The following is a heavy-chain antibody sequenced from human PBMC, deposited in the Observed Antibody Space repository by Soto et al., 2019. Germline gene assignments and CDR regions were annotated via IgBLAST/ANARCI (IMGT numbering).Heavy chain of an antibody. V-gene: IGHV5-51*01. D-gene: IGHD2-8*01. J-gene: IGHJ6*02. CDR2: IYPGDSDT. CDR1: GYSFASYW. CDR3: ARGDSTDCSNGVCSFFYNHDMDV. Sequence: PGESLKISCQGSGYSFASYWIGWVRQMPGKDLEWMGIIYPGDSDTRYSPSFQGQVTISADKSLRAAYLQWTSLKASDTAIYYCARGDSTDCSNGVCSFFYNHDMDVWGQGTTVTVSS.